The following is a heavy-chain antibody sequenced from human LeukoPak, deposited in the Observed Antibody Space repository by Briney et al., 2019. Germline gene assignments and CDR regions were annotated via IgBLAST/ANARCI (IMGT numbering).Heavy chain of an antibody. J-gene: IGHJ4*02. Sequence: ETLSLTCTVSGGSISSYYWSWIRQAPGKGLEWVSVIYSGGSTYYADSVKGRFTISRDNSKNTLYLQMNSLRAEDTAVYYCARDFGGSYIDYWGQGTLVTVSS. CDR2: IYSGGST. CDR1: GGSISSYY. D-gene: IGHD1-26*01. V-gene: IGHV3-53*05. CDR3: ARDFGGSYIDY.